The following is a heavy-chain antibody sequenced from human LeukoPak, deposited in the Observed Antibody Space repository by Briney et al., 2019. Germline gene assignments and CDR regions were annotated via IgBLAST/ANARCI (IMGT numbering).Heavy chain of an antibody. CDR3: VREDNAFNI. J-gene: IGHJ3*02. V-gene: IGHV3-74*01. Sequence: GGSLRLSCVASGFTFSSDFMHWIRQAPGEGLMYVSQISGDETYTNYADSVKGRFTISRDNAKNTLYLQMNSLRAEDTAVYYCVREDNAFNIWGQGTLVIVSS. CDR2: ISGDETYT. CDR1: GFTFSSDF.